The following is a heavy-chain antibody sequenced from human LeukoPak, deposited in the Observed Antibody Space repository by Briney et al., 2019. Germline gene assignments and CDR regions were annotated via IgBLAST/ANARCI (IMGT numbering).Heavy chain of an antibody. D-gene: IGHD2-2*01. CDR1: GFTFSSYG. Sequence: GGSLRLSCAASGFTFSSYGMHWVRQAPGKGLEWVAVIWYDGSNKYYADSVKGRFTISRDNSKNTLYLQMNSLRAEDTAVYYCARGPNIVVVPAATPFDYWGQGTLVTVSS. V-gene: IGHV3-33*01. J-gene: IGHJ4*02. CDR3: ARGPNIVVVPAATPFDY. CDR2: IWYDGSNK.